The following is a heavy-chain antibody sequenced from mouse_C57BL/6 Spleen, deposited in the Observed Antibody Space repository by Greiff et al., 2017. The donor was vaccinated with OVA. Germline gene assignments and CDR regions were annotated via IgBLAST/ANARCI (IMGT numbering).Heavy chain of an antibody. V-gene: IGHV1-50*01. CDR2: IDPSDSYT. CDR3: ARNYGSSYVGYYAMDY. CDR1: GYTFTSYW. Sequence: QVQLQQPGAELVKPGASVKLSCKASGYTFTSYWMQWVKQRPGQGLEWIGEIDPSDSYTNYNQKFKGKATLTVDTSSSTAYMQLSSLTSEDSAVYYCARNYGSSYVGYYAMDYWGQGTSVTVSS. D-gene: IGHD1-1*01. J-gene: IGHJ4*01.